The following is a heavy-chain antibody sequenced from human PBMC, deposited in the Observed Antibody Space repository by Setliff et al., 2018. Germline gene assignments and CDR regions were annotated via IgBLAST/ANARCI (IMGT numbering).Heavy chain of an antibody. J-gene: IGHJ6*03. V-gene: IGHV4-4*07. D-gene: IGHD6-19*01. CDR1: GGSISSYY. CDR2: IYIGGSA. Sequence: PSETLSLTCTVSGGSISSYYWSWIRQPAGKGLEWIGHIYIGGSANYNPSLKSRVTMSIDTSKNQFSLKLNSVTAANMAVYYCAREQWLDPPGYYYMDVWAKGTTVTVSS. CDR3: AREQWLDPPGYYYMDV.